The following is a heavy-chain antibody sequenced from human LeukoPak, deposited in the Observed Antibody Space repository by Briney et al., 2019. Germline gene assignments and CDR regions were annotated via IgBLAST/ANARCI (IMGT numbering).Heavy chain of an antibody. V-gene: IGHV3-23*01. Sequence: PGGSLRLSCAASGFTLSSYGMSWVRQAPGKGLEWVSAISAGGGSTYYADSVKGRFTISRDNSKNTLSLQMNSLRAEDTAVYYCAKDFVGIAVAGLWGRGSLVTVSS. CDR2: ISAGGGST. CDR1: GFTLSSYG. D-gene: IGHD6-19*01. J-gene: IGHJ4*02. CDR3: AKDFVGIAVAGL.